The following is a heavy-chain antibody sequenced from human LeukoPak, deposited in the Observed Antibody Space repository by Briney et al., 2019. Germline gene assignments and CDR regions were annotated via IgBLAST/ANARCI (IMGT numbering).Heavy chain of an antibody. Sequence: PGESLKISCKGSGYNFTNYWIGWVRQMPGKGLEWMGIIYPGDSDTRYSPSFQGQVTISADKSIGTAYLQWSSLKASDTAMYYCARARNEHDSSGFDYWGQGTLVTVSS. CDR1: GYNFTNYW. CDR2: IYPGDSDT. V-gene: IGHV5-51*01. CDR3: ARARNEHDSSGFDY. D-gene: IGHD3-22*01. J-gene: IGHJ4*02.